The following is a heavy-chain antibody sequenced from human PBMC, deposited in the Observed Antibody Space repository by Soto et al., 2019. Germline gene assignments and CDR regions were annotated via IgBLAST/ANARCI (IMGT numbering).Heavy chain of an antibody. CDR3: ATVERCSSIHPVI. CDR2: ISGDGSPT. Sequence: EVPLLDSGGGLVQPGGSLRFSCAASGFTLRNYGLRWVRQAPGEGLELIYGISGDGSPTYYTNSVKSRFTISRDSSKKTLYLQMNSLIAEDTAVYYCATVERCSSIHPVICGRGALVTVSS. D-gene: IGHD6-13*01. CDR1: GFTLRNYG. J-gene: IGHJ4*02. V-gene: IGHV3-23*01.